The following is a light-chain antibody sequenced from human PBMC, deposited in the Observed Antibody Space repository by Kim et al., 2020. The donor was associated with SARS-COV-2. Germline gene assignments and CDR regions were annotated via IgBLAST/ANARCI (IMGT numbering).Light chain of an antibody. Sequence: EIVMTQSPAPLFVSPGEEVTLSCRASQSVGSYIAWYQQKPGQAPRLLIYGASARATGLPDRFSGSGSGTEFTLTITGLRSEDFAVYYCQQYSNWPPLTFGGGTKVDIK. CDR2: GAS. CDR1: QSVGSY. CDR3: QQYSNWPPLT. J-gene: IGKJ4*01. V-gene: IGKV3-15*01.